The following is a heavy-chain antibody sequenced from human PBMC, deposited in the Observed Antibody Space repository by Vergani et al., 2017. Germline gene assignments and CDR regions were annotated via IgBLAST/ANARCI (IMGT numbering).Heavy chain of an antibody. J-gene: IGHJ5*02. D-gene: IGHD2-15*01. Sequence: EVQLGQSGAEVKEPGESLKISCKASGYSLTRYWIGWVRQRTGKGLEGMGIIYPGDYETRYSPSFPGQVTISADKSISAALLHWSSLKASETAMYYCDRPKDGRSWFDPWGQGTLVTVSS. V-gene: IGHV5-51*01. CDR1: GYSLTRYW. CDR3: DRPKDGRSWFDP. CDR2: IYPGDYET.